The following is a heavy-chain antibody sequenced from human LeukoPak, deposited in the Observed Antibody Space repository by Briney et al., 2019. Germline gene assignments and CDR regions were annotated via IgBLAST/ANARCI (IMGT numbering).Heavy chain of an antibody. CDR3: ARGILRFLEWLTNLHYFDY. V-gene: IGHV1-8*03. CDR1: GYTFTSYD. CDR2: MNPNSGNT. D-gene: IGHD3-3*01. Sequence: ASVKVSCKASGYTFTSYDINWVRQATGQGLEWMGWMNPNSGNTGYAQKFQGRVTITRNTSISTAYMELSSLRSEDTAVYYCARGILRFLEWLTNLHYFDYWGQGTLVTVSS. J-gene: IGHJ4*02.